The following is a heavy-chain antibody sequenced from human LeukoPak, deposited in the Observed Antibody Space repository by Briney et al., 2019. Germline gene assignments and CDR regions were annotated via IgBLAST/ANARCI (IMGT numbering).Heavy chain of an antibody. CDR2: IYYSGST. V-gene: IGHV4-39*07. CDR1: GGSISSSSYY. CDR3: ARGLGAIVPYYFDY. J-gene: IGHJ4*02. Sequence: SETLSLTCTVSGGSISSSSYYWGWIRQPPGKGLEWIGSIYYSGSTYYNPSLKSRVTISVDTSKNQFSLKLSSVTAADTALYYCARGLGAIVPYYFDYWGQGTLVTVSS. D-gene: IGHD1-26*01.